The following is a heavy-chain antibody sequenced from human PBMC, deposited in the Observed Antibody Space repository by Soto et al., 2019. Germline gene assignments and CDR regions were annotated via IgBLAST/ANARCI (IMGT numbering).Heavy chain of an antibody. J-gene: IGHJ4*02. CDR1: GFTFSSYG. CDR2: ISSGSGYI. D-gene: IGHD2-15*01. CDR3: ARRSCSSGSCQTPLDY. V-gene: IGHV3-21*01. Sequence: GGSLRLSYTASGFTFSSYGMTWVRQAPGKGLEWVSSISSGSGYIYYTDSVKGRFTISRDNAKNSLYLQMNSLRVEDTAVYYCARRSCSSGSCQTPLDYWGQGTLVTVSS.